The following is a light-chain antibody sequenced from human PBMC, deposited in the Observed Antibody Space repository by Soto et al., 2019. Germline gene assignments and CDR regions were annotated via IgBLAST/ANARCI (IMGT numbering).Light chain of an antibody. Sequence: QSALTQPASVSGSPGQSITISCTGTSSDVGGYNYVSWYQQHPGMAPKLMIYDVSYRPSGVSNRFSASKSGNTASLTISGPQAEDEADYYCISYTGSSTYVFGTGTKVTVL. J-gene: IGLJ1*01. CDR3: ISYTGSSTYV. CDR1: SSDVGGYNY. V-gene: IGLV2-14*01. CDR2: DVS.